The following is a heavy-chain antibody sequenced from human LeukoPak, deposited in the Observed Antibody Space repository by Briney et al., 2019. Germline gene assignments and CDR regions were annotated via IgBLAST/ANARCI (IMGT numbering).Heavy chain of an antibody. D-gene: IGHD6-19*01. CDR2: IYYSGST. CDR3: ARDPTRRLVRPNSWFDP. CDR1: GGSISSSSYY. J-gene: IGHJ5*02. V-gene: IGHV4-39*07. Sequence: PSETLSLTCTVSGGSISSSSYYWGWIRQPPGKGLEWIGSIYYSGSTYYNPSLKSRVTISVDTSKNQFSLKLSSVTAADTAVYYCARDPTRRLVRPNSWFDPWGQGTLVTVSS.